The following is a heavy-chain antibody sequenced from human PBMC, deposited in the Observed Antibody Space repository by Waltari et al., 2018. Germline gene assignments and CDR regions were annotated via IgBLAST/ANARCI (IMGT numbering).Heavy chain of an antibody. V-gene: IGHV3-30*18. CDR1: GFTFSSYG. CDR2: IWYDGSNK. D-gene: IGHD3-22*01. Sequence: QVQLVESGGGVVQPGRSLRLSCAASGFTFSSYGMHWVRQAPGQGREWVAVIWYDGSNKYYADSVKGRFTISRDNSKNTLYLQMNSLRAEDTAMYYCAKAPTNYYDSSGEEYYFDYWGQGTLVTVSS. J-gene: IGHJ4*02. CDR3: AKAPTNYYDSSGEEYYFDY.